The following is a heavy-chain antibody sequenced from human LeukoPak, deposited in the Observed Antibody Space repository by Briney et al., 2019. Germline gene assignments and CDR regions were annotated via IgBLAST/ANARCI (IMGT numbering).Heavy chain of an antibody. V-gene: IGHV3-30*04. CDR1: GFTFSSYA. CDR3: ARDGSTWIQLWLRDPRYYFDY. D-gene: IGHD5-18*01. CDR2: ISYDGSNK. Sequence: GGSLRLSCAASGFTFSSYAMHWVRQAPGKGLEWVAVISYDGSNKYYADSVKGRFTISRDNSKNTLYLQMNSLRAEDTAVYYCARDGSTWIQLWLRDPRYYFDYWGQGTLVTVSS. J-gene: IGHJ4*02.